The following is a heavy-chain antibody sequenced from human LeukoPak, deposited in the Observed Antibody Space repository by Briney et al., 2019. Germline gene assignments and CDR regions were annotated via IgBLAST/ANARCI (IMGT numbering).Heavy chain of an antibody. J-gene: IGHJ4*02. CDR1: GGSISSGDYY. CDR2: IYYSGST. CDR3: ARDPDY. Sequence: PSETLSLTCTVSGGSISSGDYYWGWIRQPPGKGLEWIGSIYYSGSTYYNTSLKSRVTISVDTSKNQFSLKLSSVTAADTAVYYCARDPDYWGQGTLVTVSS. V-gene: IGHV4-39*07.